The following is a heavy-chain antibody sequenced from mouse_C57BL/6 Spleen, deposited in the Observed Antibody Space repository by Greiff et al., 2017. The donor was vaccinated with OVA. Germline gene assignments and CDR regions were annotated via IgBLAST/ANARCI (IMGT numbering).Heavy chain of an antibody. D-gene: IGHD2-4*01. J-gene: IGHJ3*01. CDR2: ISYDGSN. CDR1: GYSITSGYY. CDR3: AREGDYDGFAY. Sequence: EVQLQQSGPGLVKPSQSLSLTCSVTGYSITSGYYWNWIRQFPGNKLEWMGYISYDGSNNYNPSLKNRISITRDTSKNQFFLKLNSVTTEDTATNYWAREGDYDGFAYWGQGTLVTVSA. V-gene: IGHV3-6*01.